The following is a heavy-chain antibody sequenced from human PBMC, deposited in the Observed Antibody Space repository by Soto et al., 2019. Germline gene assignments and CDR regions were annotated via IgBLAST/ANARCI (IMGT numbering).Heavy chain of an antibody. CDR1: GGSFSGYY. Sequence: SETLSLTCAVYGGSFSGYYWSWIRQPPGKVLEWIGEINHSGSTNYNPSLKSRVTISVDTSKNQFSLKLSSVTAADTAVYYCARGNAENCSSTSCYFYYYYGMDVWGQGTTVT. CDR3: ARGNAENCSSTSCYFYYYYGMDV. CDR2: INHSGST. J-gene: IGHJ6*02. V-gene: IGHV4-34*01. D-gene: IGHD2-2*01.